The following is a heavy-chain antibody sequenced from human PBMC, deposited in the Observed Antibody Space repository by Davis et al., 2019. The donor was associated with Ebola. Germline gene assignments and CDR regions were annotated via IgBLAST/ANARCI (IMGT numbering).Heavy chain of an antibody. D-gene: IGHD1-26*01. J-gene: IGHJ4*02. V-gene: IGHV3-23*01. CDR2: ISGSGGST. Sequence: PGGSLRLSCAASGFTFSSYAMSWVRQAPGKGLEWVSAISGSGGSTYYADSVKGRFTISRDNSKNSLYLQMNSLRAEDTAVYYCARKWELLGALWYWGQGTLVTVSS. CDR1: GFTFSSYA. CDR3: ARKWELLGALWY.